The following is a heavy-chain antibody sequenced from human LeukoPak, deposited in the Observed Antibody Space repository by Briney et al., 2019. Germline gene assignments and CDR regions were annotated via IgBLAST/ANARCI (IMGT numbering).Heavy chain of an antibody. CDR2: IYSGGST. Sequence: PGGSLRLSCAASGFTVSSNYMSWVRQAPGKGLEWVSVIYSGGSTYYADSVKGRFTTSRDNSKNTLYLQMNSLRAEDTAVYYCARSLGGAVTTEAFDYWGQGTLVTVSS. J-gene: IGHJ4*02. D-gene: IGHD4-17*01. CDR1: GFTVSSNY. CDR3: ARSLGGAVTTEAFDY. V-gene: IGHV3-53*01.